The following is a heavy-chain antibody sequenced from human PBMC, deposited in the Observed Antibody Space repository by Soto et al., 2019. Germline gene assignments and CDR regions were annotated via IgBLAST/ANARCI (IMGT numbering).Heavy chain of an antibody. V-gene: IGHV1-2*02. CDR3: ARGVPAAIYVGGFDP. CDR1: GFTFTAYY. D-gene: IGHD2-2*02. J-gene: IGHJ5*02. Sequence: QVQLVQSGAEVKKPGASVKVSCKASGFTFTAYYIHWVRQAPGQGLEWMGWIDPKSGDTKYVEKLQGRVTKTRDTSGRTVDMELNRRRSDDTAGYYWARGVPAAIYVGGFDPWGQGTLVTVSS. CDR2: IDPKSGDT.